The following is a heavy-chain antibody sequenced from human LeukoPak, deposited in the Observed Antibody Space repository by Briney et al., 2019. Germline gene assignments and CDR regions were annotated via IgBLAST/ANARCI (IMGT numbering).Heavy chain of an antibody. V-gene: IGHV3-30-3*01. D-gene: IGHD5-24*01. Sequence: GGSLRLSCAASGFTFSSYAMHWVRQAPGKGLEWVAVISYDGSNKYYADSVKGRFTISRDNSKNTLYLQMNSLRAEDTAVYYCAKDTGGDGYNYDYWGQGTLVTVSS. J-gene: IGHJ4*02. CDR2: ISYDGSNK. CDR1: GFTFSSYA. CDR3: AKDTGGDGYNYDY.